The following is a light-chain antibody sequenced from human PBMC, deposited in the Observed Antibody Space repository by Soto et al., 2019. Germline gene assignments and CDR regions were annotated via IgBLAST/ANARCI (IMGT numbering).Light chain of an antibody. CDR2: VAS. CDR1: QNINAN. CDR3: QQYNDWPWT. J-gene: IGKJ1*01. V-gene: IGKV3-15*01. Sequence: VVMTQSPATLSVSPGERVTLSCRASQNINANLAWYQQIPGQAPRLHMYVASTRATGIPARFSGSGSRTEFTLTISSLQSEDVAVYYCQQYNDWPWTFGQGTKVEIK.